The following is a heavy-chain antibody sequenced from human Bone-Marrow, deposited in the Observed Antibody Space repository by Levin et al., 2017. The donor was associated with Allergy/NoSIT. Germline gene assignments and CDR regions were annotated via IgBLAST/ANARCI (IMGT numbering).Heavy chain of an antibody. D-gene: IGHD3-10*01. Sequence: KISCKASGGTFGNYDMSWVRQAPGQGPEWMGGINPLFGPANYAQEFQGRVTVTADTSTTTVYMEMSSLRYEDTAVYYCATRLGRGYFFDFWGQGTLVTVSS. CDR2: INPLFGPA. CDR3: ATRLGRGYFFDF. J-gene: IGHJ4*02. CDR1: GGTFGNYD. V-gene: IGHV1-69*06.